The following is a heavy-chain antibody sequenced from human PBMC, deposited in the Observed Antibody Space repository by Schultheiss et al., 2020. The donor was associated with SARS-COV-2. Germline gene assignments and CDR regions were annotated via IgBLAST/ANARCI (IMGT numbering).Heavy chain of an antibody. CDR2: INPNSGGT. V-gene: IGHV1-2*06. D-gene: IGHD6-19*01. J-gene: IGHJ6*03. CDR1: GGTFSSYA. CDR3: ASLQWLGNYYYYMDV. Sequence: ASVKVSCKASGGTFSSYAISWVRQAPGQGLVWMGRINPNSGGTNYAQKFQGRVTMTRDTSISTAYMELSRLRSEDTAVYYCASLQWLGNYYYYMDVWGKGTTVTVSS.